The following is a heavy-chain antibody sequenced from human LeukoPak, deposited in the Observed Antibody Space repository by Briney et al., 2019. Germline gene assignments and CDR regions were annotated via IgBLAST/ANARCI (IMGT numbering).Heavy chain of an antibody. CDR2: IGASGGTT. J-gene: IGHJ4*02. CDR1: GFTFGSYA. Sequence: GGSLRLPCAASGFTFGSYAMSWVRQAPGKGLEWVSTIGASGGTTYFADSVKGRFTISRDISKNTLFLQMNSLRAEDTAVYYCAKGSTTSWYFDYWGQGTLVTVSS. D-gene: IGHD6-13*01. CDR3: AKGSTTSWYFDY. V-gene: IGHV3-23*01.